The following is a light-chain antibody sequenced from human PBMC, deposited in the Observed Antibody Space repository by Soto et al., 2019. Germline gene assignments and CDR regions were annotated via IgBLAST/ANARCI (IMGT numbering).Light chain of an antibody. J-gene: IGKJ1*01. Sequence: ESVLTQSPGTLSLSPGERATLSCRASQSVSSNLAWYQRKPGQAPRLLIYGASTRATGIPARFSGSGSGTEFTLTIGSLQSEDFAVYYCQQYNNWPRTFGQGTKVDIK. V-gene: IGKV3-15*01. CDR3: QQYNNWPRT. CDR2: GAS. CDR1: QSVSSN.